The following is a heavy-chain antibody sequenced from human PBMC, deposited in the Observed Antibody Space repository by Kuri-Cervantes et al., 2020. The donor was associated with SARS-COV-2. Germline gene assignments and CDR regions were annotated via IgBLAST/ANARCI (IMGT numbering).Heavy chain of an antibody. CDR2: INPNSGGT. D-gene: IGHD3-10*01. V-gene: IGHV1-2*04. J-gene: IGHJ4*02. CDR3: ARGEGVRGLMGLFQWRGAGPLDF. CDR1: GYTFTDYY. Sequence: ASVKVSCKASGYTFTDYYMHWVRQAPGQGLEWMGWINPNSGGTNYAQKFQGWVAMTRDTSLSTAYMELSRLRSDDTAVYDCARGEGVRGLMGLFQWRGAGPLDFWGQGTLVTVSS.